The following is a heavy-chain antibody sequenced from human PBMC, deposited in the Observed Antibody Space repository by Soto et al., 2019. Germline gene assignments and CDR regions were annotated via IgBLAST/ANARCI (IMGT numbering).Heavy chain of an antibody. CDR1: GFTFSNAW. CDR2: IKSKTDGGTT. D-gene: IGHD6-19*01. Sequence: GGSLRLSCAASGFTFSNAWMSWVRQAPGKGLEWVGLIKSKTDGGTTDYAAPVKGRFTISRDDSKNTLYLQMNSLKTEDTAVYYCTTTPTTYSSGWYFDYWGQGTLVTVSS. CDR3: TTTPTTYSSGWYFDY. V-gene: IGHV3-15*01. J-gene: IGHJ4*02.